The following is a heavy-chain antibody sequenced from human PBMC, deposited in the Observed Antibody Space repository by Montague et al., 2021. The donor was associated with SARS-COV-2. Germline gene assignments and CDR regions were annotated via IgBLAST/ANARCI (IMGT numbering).Heavy chain of an antibody. Sequence: SLRLSCAASGFTFSSYAMHWVRQAPGKGLERVAVISYDGTNKYYADSVKGRFTISRDNSKNTLYLQMNSLRAEDTAVYYCARDEDQVDSNYYFDYWGQGTLVTVSS. CDR2: ISYDGTNK. D-gene: IGHD2-2*01. V-gene: IGHV3-30*04. J-gene: IGHJ4*02. CDR3: ARDEDQVDSNYYFDY. CDR1: GFTFSSYA.